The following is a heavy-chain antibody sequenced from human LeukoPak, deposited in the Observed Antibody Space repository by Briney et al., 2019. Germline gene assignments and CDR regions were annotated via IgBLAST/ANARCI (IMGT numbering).Heavy chain of an antibody. CDR2: IRFDGSTK. CDR1: GFTFSNYG. Sequence: PGGSLRLSCATSGFTFSNYGMHWVRQAPGKGLEWVAFIRFDGSTKYYADSVKGRFTISRDNSKNTFYLQMNSLRAEDTAVYYCAKATQRDLWFGESHFDYWGQGTLVTVSS. V-gene: IGHV3-30*02. J-gene: IGHJ4*02. D-gene: IGHD3-10*01. CDR3: AKATQRDLWFGESHFDY.